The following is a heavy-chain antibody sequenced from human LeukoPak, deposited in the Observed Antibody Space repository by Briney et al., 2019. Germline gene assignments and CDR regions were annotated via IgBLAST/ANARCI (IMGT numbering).Heavy chain of an antibody. Sequence: GGSLRLSCAASGFTFSSYSMNWVRQAPGKGLEWVSSISSSSSYIYYADSVKGRFTISRDNAKNSLYLQMNSLRAEDTAVYYCARDSARGDYYDSSWGQGTLVTVSS. CDR2: ISSSSSYI. J-gene: IGHJ4*02. CDR3: ARDSARGDYYDSS. D-gene: IGHD3-22*01. CDR1: GFTFSSYS. V-gene: IGHV3-21*01.